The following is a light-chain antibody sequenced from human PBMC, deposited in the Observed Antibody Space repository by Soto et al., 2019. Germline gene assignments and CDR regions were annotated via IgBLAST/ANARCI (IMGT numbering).Light chain of an antibody. Sequence: DIVLTQSPGTLSLSPGESATLSCRASQSVTSNDLAWYQQKPGQAPRLLIYGASSRATGIPDRFSGSGSGTDFNLTISRLEPEDFAVYYCKQYGRSPYSFAQGTKLEIK. CDR2: GAS. J-gene: IGKJ2*01. V-gene: IGKV3-20*01. CDR3: KQYGRSPYS. CDR1: QSVTSND.